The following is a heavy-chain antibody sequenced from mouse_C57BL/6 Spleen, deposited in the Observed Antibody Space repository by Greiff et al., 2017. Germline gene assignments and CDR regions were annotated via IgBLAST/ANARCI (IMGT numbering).Heavy chain of an antibody. Sequence: EVTLVESEGGLVQPGSSMKLSCTASGFTFSDYSMAWVRQVPEKGLEWVANINYDGSSTYYLDSLKSRFIISRDHAKNILYLQMSSVKSVNTATYYCARDYYGKSPYLYFEVWGTGTTVTVSS. D-gene: IGHD1-1*01. CDR1: GFTFSDYS. J-gene: IGHJ1*03. CDR3: ARDYYGKSPYLYFEV. V-gene: IGHV5-16*01. CDR2: INYDGSST.